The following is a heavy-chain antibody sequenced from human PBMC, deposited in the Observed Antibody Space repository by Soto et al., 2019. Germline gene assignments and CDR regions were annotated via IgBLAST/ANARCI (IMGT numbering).Heavy chain of an antibody. J-gene: IGHJ6*02. D-gene: IGHD5-18*01. CDR3: ARVRSYSYGQGYGMDV. CDR2: ISSSSGYI. V-gene: IGHV3-21*01. CDR1: GFTFSTYS. Sequence: GRSLRLSCAASGFTFSTYSMNWVRQAPGKGLEWVSSISSSSGYIYYADSVKGRFTISRDDAKNSLSLQRNSLRAEDTAVYYCARVRSYSYGQGYGMDVWGQGTTVTVSS.